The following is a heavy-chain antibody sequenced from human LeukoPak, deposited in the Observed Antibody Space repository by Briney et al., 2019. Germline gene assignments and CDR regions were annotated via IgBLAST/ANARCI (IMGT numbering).Heavy chain of an antibody. CDR1: GFTFSSYE. Sequence: GGSLRLSCEASGFTFSSYEMNWVRQAPGKGLEWVSYILNSGTTTYYADSVKGRFTISRDNAKNSLYLQMNSLRAEDTGVYYCARDPPDYWGQGILVTVSS. V-gene: IGHV3-48*03. J-gene: IGHJ4*02. CDR2: ILNSGTTT. CDR3: ARDPPDY.